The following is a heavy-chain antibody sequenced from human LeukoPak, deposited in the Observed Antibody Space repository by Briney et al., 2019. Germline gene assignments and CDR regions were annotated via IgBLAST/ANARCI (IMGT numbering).Heavy chain of an antibody. V-gene: IGHV4-34*01. Sequence: SETLSLTCAVYGGSFSGYYWSWIRQPPGKGLGWIGEINHSGSTNYNPSLKSRVTISVDTSKNQFSLKLSSVTAADTAVYYCASLTLGKYYYYYMDVWGKGTTVAVSS. D-gene: IGHD7-27*01. CDR3: ASLTLGKYYYYYMDV. J-gene: IGHJ6*03. CDR2: INHSGST. CDR1: GGSFSGYY.